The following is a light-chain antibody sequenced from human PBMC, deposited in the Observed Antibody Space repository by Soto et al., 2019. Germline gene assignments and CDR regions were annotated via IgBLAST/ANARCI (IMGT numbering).Light chain of an antibody. Sequence: DIVMTQSPATLSVSPGERATLSCRASQSVSNNLAWYQKKPGQAPRLLIYGASTMATGIPARFSGSGSGTDFTLTISSLQSEDVAVYYCQQYNNLWAFGQGTRVEIK. CDR2: GAS. CDR3: QQYNNLWA. J-gene: IGKJ1*01. V-gene: IGKV3-15*01. CDR1: QSVSNN.